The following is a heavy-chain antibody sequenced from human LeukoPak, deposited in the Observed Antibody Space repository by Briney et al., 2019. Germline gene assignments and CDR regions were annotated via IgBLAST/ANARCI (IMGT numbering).Heavy chain of an antibody. CDR2: NSDSGSTI. CDR1: EFVFSDYY. D-gene: IGHD3-10*01. Sequence: KPGGSLRLSCAASEFVFSDYYMSWIRQAPGKGLEWVSYNSDSGSTIYYADSVKGRFTISRDNVKNSLYLQMNGLRAEDTAVYYCAREMEGDYGSGTFFDLWGQGNMVTVSS. CDR3: AREMEGDYGSGTFFDL. J-gene: IGHJ4*02. V-gene: IGHV3-11*01.